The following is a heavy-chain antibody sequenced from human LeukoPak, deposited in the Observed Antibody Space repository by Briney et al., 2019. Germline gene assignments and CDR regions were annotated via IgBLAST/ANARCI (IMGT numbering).Heavy chain of an antibody. CDR1: GFTFSSYA. Sequence: GGSLRLSCAASGFTFSSYAMSWVRQAPGKGLEWVSAISGSGGSTYYADSVKGRFTISRDNSKNTLYLQMSSLRAEDTAVYYCAKVKWELPGRGAFDIWGQGTMVTVSS. CDR3: AKVKWELPGRGAFDI. CDR2: ISGSGGST. D-gene: IGHD1-26*01. V-gene: IGHV3-23*01. J-gene: IGHJ3*02.